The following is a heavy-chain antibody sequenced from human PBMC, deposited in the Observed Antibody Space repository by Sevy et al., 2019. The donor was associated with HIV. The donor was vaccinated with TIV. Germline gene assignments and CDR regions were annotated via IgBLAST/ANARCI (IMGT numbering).Heavy chain of an antibody. CDR1: GFTFSSYW. V-gene: IGHV3-7*01. J-gene: IGHJ4*02. Sequence: GGSLRLSCAASGFTFSSYWMTWVRQAPGKGLEWVANIKQDMSEKYYADSEKGRFTISRDNARNSLYLQMESLRAEDTAVYYCARAQQATMLVVIGGLYFDFWGQGTLVTVSS. CDR2: IKQDMSEK. CDR3: ARAQQATMLVVIGGLYFDF. D-gene: IGHD3-22*01.